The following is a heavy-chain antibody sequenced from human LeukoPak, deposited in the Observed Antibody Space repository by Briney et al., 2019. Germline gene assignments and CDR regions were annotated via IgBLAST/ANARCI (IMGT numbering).Heavy chain of an antibody. CDR3: AREPDSIVGAPYHIYYGMDV. CDR1: GYTFTSYD. V-gene: IGHV1-69*04. J-gene: IGHJ6*02. Sequence: ASVKVSCKASGYTFTSYDINWVRQAPGQGLEWMGRIIPILGIANYAQKFQGRVTITADKSTSTAYMELSSLRSEDTAVYYCAREPDSIVGAPYHIYYGMDVWGQGTTVTVSS. D-gene: IGHD1-26*01. CDR2: IIPILGIA.